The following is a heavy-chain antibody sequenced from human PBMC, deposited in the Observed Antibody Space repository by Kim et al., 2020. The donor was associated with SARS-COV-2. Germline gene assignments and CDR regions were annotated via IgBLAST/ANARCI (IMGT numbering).Heavy chain of an antibody. CDR2: ISSSGSTI. CDR3: ATRGYYYDSSGYGS. Sequence: GGSLRLSCAASGFTFSSYEMNWVRQAPGKGLEWVSYISSSGSTIYYADSVKGRFTISRDNAKNSLYLQMNSLRAEDTAVYYCATRGYYYDSSGYGSWGQGTLVTVSS. CDR1: GFTFSSYE. J-gene: IGHJ4*02. D-gene: IGHD3-22*01. V-gene: IGHV3-48*03.